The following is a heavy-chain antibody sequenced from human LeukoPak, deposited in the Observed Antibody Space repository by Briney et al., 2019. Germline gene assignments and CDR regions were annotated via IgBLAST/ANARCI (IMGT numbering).Heavy chain of an antibody. CDR2: ISGSGIST. V-gene: IGHV3-23*01. CDR3: ARAVAAAGFDY. D-gene: IGHD6-13*01. Sequence: GGSLRLSCAASGFTFSSYAMNWVRQAPGKGLEWVSHISGSGISTYYADSVKGRFTFSGDNSKNTLYLQMNSLRAEDTAVYYCARAVAAAGFDYWGQGTLVTVSS. CDR1: GFTFSSYA. J-gene: IGHJ4*02.